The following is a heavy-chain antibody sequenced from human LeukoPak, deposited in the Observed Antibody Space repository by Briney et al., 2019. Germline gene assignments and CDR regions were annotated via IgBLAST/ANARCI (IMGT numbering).Heavy chain of an antibody. CDR2: IYDNGGT. J-gene: IGHJ5*02. Sequence: SETLSLTCTVSGASMSSFYWSWIRQPPGKRLEWIGYIYDNGGTNYNPSFGSRVTISVDTSKKQFSLKLKSVTAADTAVYYCARIGSGNYYWFDPWGQGTLVTVSS. CDR3: ARIGSGNYYWFDP. CDR1: GASMSSFY. V-gene: IGHV4-59*01. D-gene: IGHD3-10*01.